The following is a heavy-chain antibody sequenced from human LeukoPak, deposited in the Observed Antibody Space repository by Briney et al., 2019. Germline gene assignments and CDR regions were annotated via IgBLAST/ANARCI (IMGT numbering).Heavy chain of an antibody. CDR2: INPNTGNP. J-gene: IGHJ4*02. CDR3: ARVSRQLWSPHKFIDY. V-gene: IGHV7-4-1*02. D-gene: IGHD5-18*01. CDR1: GYTFTNYA. Sequence: ASVKVSCKASGYTFTNYAMNWVRQAPGQGLEWMGWINPNTGNPTYAQGFTGRFVFSLDTSVTTTYLQISGLKAEDTAVYYCARVSRQLWSPHKFIDYWGQGTLVTVSS.